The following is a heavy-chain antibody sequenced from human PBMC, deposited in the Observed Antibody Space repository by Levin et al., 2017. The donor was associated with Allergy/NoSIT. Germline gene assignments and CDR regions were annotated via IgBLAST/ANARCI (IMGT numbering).Heavy chain of an antibody. Sequence: PSETLSLTCTVSGGSISSGSHHWGWVRQPPGKGLEWIGSIYYTGPTYYRPSLRGRVAISVDTSKNQFSLKLTSVTAADTAMYYCAGEYSSSCAYWGQGTLVTVSS. J-gene: IGHJ4*02. CDR1: GGSISSGSHH. CDR2: IYYTGPT. D-gene: IGHD6-6*01. V-gene: IGHV4-39*07. CDR3: AGEYSSSCAY.